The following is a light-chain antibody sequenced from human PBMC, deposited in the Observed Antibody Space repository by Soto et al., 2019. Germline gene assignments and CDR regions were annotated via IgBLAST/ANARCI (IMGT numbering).Light chain of an antibody. J-gene: IGKJ2*01. CDR2: DAS. Sequence: DIQMTQSPSSLSASVGDRVTITCQASQDISNYLNWYQQKPGKAPKLLNYDASNLETGVPSRFSGSGSGTDFTFTISSLQPEDIATYYCQQYDNHPRYTFGQGTKLEIK. CDR3: QQYDNHPRYT. CDR1: QDISNY. V-gene: IGKV1-33*01.